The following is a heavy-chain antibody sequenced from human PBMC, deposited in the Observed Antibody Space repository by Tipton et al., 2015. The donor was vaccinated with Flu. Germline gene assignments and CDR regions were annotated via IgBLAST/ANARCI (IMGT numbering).Heavy chain of an antibody. CDR2: IKQGGSEK. V-gene: IGHV3-7*01. J-gene: IGHJ4*02. CDR3: ARTRGGYCSSSACYADYFDF. D-gene: IGHD2-2*01. Sequence: GSLRLSCAASGFTFNTYWMSWVRQAPGKGLEWVANIKQGGSEKYYVDSVKGRFTISRDNVQNSLFLQMNSLRAEDTAVYYCARTRGGYCSSSACYADYFDFWGQGTLVTVSS. CDR1: GFTFNTYW.